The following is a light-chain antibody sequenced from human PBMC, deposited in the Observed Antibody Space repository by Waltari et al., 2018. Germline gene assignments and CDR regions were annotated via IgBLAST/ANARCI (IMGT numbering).Light chain of an antibody. Sequence: QSALTQPASVSGSPEQSITISCTGTTSDVGSYNYVSWYQQHPGKAPKPMIYDITNRPSGVSNRFAGSKSGNTASLTISGLQAEDEADYYCSSYTSINTLVVFGGGTKLTVL. CDR3: SSYTSINTLVV. V-gene: IGLV2-14*03. CDR1: TSDVGSYNY. CDR2: DIT. J-gene: IGLJ2*01.